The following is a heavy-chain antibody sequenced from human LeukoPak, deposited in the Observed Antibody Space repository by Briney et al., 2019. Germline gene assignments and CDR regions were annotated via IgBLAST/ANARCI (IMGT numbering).Heavy chain of an antibody. CDR2: ISSSSSYI. Sequence: GGSLRLSCAASGFTFSSYSMNWVRQAPGKGLEWVLSISSSSSYIYYADSVKGRFTISRDNAKNSLYLQMNSLRAEDTAVYYCARERDGDNWNDADYWGQGTLVTVSS. V-gene: IGHV3-21*01. D-gene: IGHD1-1*01. CDR3: ARERDGDNWNDADY. J-gene: IGHJ4*02. CDR1: GFTFSSYS.